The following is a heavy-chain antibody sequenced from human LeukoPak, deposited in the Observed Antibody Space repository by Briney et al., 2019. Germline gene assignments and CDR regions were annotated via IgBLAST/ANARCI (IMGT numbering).Heavy chain of an antibody. V-gene: IGHV3-30-3*01. Sequence: PGRSLRLSCAASGFTFSSYAMHWVRQAPGKGLEWVAVISYDGSNKYYADSVKGRFTISRDNSKNTLYLQMNSLRGDDTAVYFCARGGNIYLSGKTKIFEDWGQGTLVTVSS. D-gene: IGHD2/OR15-2a*01. CDR2: ISYDGSNK. CDR3: ARGGNIYLSGKTKIFED. CDR1: GFTFSSYA. J-gene: IGHJ4*02.